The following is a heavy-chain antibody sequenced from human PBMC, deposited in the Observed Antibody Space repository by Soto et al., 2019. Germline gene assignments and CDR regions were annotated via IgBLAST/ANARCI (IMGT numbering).Heavy chain of an antibody. CDR1: GFTFRSYA. D-gene: IGHD3-22*01. CDR3: AKLYHYYDSSGYYSDALDI. V-gene: IGHV3-23*01. CDR2: ISGSGHSS. J-gene: IGHJ3*02. Sequence: GGSLRLSCEASGFTFRSYAMIWVRQAPGKGLDWVSTISGSGHSSYDADSVKGRFTTSRDNSKNTLYLRLDSLRAEDTAVYYCAKLYHYYDSSGYYSDALDIWRQGTLVTVSS.